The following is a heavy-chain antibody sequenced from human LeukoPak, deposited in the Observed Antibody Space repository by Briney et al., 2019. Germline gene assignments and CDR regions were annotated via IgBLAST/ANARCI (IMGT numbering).Heavy chain of an antibody. V-gene: IGHV6-1*01. J-gene: IGHJ4*02. CDR2: TYYRSKWYN. CDR3: AREGRGDVDFDY. CDR1: GDSVSSNSAA. Sequence: SQTLSLTCAISGDSVSSNSAAWNWIRQSPSRGLEWLGRTYYRSKWYNSYAVSDKSRITTNSDTSKNQFSLQLKSVTPEDTAVYYCAREGRGDVDFDYWGQGTLVTVSS. D-gene: IGHD3-10*02.